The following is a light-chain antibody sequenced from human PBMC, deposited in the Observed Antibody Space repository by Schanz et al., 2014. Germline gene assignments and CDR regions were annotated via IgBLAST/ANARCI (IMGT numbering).Light chain of an antibody. J-gene: IGKJ2*01. CDR1: QSVNSRY. CDR2: GAS. V-gene: IGKV3-20*01. CDR3: QKYNSYSYT. Sequence: EIVLTQSPGTLSLSPGERATLSCRASQSVNSRYLAWYQQKPGQTPRLLIYGASTRATGIPAKFSGSGSGTEFTLTISSLQPDDFATYYCQKYNSYSYTFGQGTELEIK.